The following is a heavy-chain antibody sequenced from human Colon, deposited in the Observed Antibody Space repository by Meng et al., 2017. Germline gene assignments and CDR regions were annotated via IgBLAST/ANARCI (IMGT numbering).Heavy chain of an antibody. D-gene: IGHD4-17*01. J-gene: IGHJ5*02. CDR1: GGSMRSGGYS. CDR2: IYHSGSA. CDR3: ARGTTLTTRGGFDP. V-gene: IGHV4-30-2*06. Sequence: QLQLQESGSGLMKPSQTLSLTVAVSGGSMRSGGYSWSWIRQSPGKGLEWIGHIYHSGSAFYRPSLESRVTISVDRSKNQFSLRLYSVTVADTAVYFCARGTTLTTRGGFDPWGQGTLVTVSS.